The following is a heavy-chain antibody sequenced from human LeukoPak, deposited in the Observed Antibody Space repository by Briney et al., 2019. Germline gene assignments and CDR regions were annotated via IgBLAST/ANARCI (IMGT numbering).Heavy chain of an antibody. V-gene: IGHV4-34*01. Sequence: SETLSLTCAVYGGSFSGYYWSWIRQSPGKGLEWIGEINHSGSTNYNPSLKSRVTISVDTSKNQFSLKLSSVTAADTAVYYCARGLYGSGSYYIRGPEYYFDYWGQGTLVTVSS. CDR2: INHSGST. D-gene: IGHD3-10*01. CDR3: ARGLYGSGSYYIRGPEYYFDY. J-gene: IGHJ4*02. CDR1: GGSFSGYY.